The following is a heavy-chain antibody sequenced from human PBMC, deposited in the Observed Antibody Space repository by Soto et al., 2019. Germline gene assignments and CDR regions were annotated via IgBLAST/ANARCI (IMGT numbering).Heavy chain of an antibody. Sequence: PGGSLRLSCAASGFTFDDYTMHLVRQAPGKGLEWVSFISWDGGSTYYADSVKGRFTISRDNSKNSLYRQMNSLRTEDTALYYCAKGPGELGSFDYWGQGTLVTVSS. D-gene: IGHD7-27*01. CDR2: ISWDGGST. J-gene: IGHJ4*02. CDR1: GFTFDDYT. V-gene: IGHV3-43*01. CDR3: AKGPGELGSFDY.